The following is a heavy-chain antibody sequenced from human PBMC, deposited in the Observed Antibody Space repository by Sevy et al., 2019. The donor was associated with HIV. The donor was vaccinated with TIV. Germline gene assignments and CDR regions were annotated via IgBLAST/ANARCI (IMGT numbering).Heavy chain of an antibody. V-gene: IGHV3-23*01. Sequence: GGSLRLSCAASGFTFSSYAMSWVRQAPGKGLEWVSAISGSGGSTYYADSVKGRFTISRDNSKNTLYLQMTSLRAEDTAVYYCAKGGSPAKYNWFDPWGQGTLVTVSS. J-gene: IGHJ5*02. CDR2: ISGSGGST. CDR1: GFTFSSYA. CDR3: AKGGSPAKYNWFDP.